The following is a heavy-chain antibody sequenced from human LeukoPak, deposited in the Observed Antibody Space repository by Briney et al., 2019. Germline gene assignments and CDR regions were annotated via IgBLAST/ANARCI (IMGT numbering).Heavy chain of an antibody. CDR1: LDSTTSNFW. D-gene: IGHD1-14*01. CDR3: AREILGGFNPGAY. V-gene: IGHV4-4*02. Sequence: SETLSLTCTVSLDSTTSNFWSWVRQPPGKSLEWIGEIHRSGSPNYNPSLQSRVTISIDRSRNQIVLELSSVTAADTAVYYCAREILGGFNPGAYWGQGTLVTVSS. CDR2: IHRSGSP. J-gene: IGHJ4*02.